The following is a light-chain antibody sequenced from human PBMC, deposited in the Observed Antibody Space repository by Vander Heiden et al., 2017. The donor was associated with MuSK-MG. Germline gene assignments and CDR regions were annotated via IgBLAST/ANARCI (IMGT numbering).Light chain of an antibody. CDR2: DVS. Sequence: QSALTQPASVSGSPGQSITISCTGTSSDVGGYSYVSWYQQHPGKAPKLMVYDVSDRPSGVSNRFSGSKSGNTASLTISGLQAEDEADDYCSSYTSSSTLVFGTGTKVTVL. V-gene: IGLV2-14*03. CDR1: SSDVGGYSY. J-gene: IGLJ1*01. CDR3: SSYTSSSTLV.